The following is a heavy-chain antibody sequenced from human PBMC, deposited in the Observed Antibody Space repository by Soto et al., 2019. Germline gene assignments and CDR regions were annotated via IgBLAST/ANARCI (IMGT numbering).Heavy chain of an antibody. CDR3: AKGDALLAP. J-gene: IGHJ5*02. CDR2: IYYSGST. Sequence: SETLSLTCTVSGGSISSGGYNWSWIRQHPGKGLEWIGYIYYSGSTYYNPSLKSRVTISVDTSKNQFSLKLSSVTAADTAVYYSAKGDALLAPWGQGTLVTVSS. CDR1: GGSISSGGYN. V-gene: IGHV4-31*03.